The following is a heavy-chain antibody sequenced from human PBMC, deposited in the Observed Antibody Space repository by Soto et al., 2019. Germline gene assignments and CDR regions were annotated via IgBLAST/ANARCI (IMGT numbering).Heavy chain of an antibody. CDR3: AHRRSSSSWQRLHYNFDY. D-gene: IGHD6-13*01. CDR1: GFSLSTSGVG. CDR2: IYWDDDK. Sequence: QITLKESGPTLVKPTQTLTLTCTFSGFSLSTSGVGVGWIRQPPGKALEWLALIYWDDDKRYSPSLKSRLTITKDTSKNQVVLTMTNMDPVDTATYYCAHRRSSSSWQRLHYNFDYWGQGTLVTVSS. V-gene: IGHV2-5*02. J-gene: IGHJ4*02.